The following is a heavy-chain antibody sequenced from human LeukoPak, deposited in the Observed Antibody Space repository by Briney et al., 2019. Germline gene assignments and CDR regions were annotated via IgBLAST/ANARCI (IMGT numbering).Heavy chain of an antibody. CDR3: VTDLPAATNWFDP. CDR1: GYTLTELS. V-gene: IGHV1-24*01. D-gene: IGHD2-2*01. J-gene: IGHJ5*02. CDR2: FDPEDGET. Sequence: ASVKVSCKVSGYTLTELSMHWVRQAPGKGLEWMGGFDPEDGETIYAQKFQGRVTMTEDTSTDTAYMELSSLRSEDTAVYYCVTDLPAATNWFDPWGQGTLVTVSS.